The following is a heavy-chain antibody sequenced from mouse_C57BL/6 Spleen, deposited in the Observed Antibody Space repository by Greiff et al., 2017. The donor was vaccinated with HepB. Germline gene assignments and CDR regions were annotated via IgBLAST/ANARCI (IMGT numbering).Heavy chain of an antibody. D-gene: IGHD1-1*01. V-gene: IGHV1-26*01. J-gene: IGHJ2*01. CDR2: INPNNGGT. Sequence: EVQLQQSGPELVKPGASVKISCKASGYTFTDYYMNWVKQSHGKSLEWIGDINPNNGGTSYNQKFKGKATLTVDKSSSTAYMELRSLTSEDSAVYYCARPYYYGSSYGDYFDYWGQGTTLTVSS. CDR3: ARPYYYGSSYGDYFDY. CDR1: GYTFTDYY.